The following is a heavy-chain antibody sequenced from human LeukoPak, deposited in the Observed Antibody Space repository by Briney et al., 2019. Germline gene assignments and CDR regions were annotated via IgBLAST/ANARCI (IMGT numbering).Heavy chain of an antibody. CDR1: GFTFSSCS. D-gene: IGHD2-2*01. V-gene: IGHV3-48*04. J-gene: IGHJ4*02. CDR2: ISSSGSTI. CDR3: ARRPSRLKGPDY. Sequence: GVSLRLSCAASGFTFSSCSLSWIRQAPGKGLEWVSYISSSGSTIYYADSVKGRFTISRDNAKNSLYLQMNSLRAEDTAVYYCARRPSRLKGPDYWGQGTLVTVSS.